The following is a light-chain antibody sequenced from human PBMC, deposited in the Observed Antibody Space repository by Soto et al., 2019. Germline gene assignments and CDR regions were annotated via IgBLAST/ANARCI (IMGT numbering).Light chain of an antibody. CDR3: QQYGSSSWT. CDR2: GAS. J-gene: IGKJ1*01. V-gene: IGKV3-20*01. CDR1: QSVSSSY. Sequence: EIVLTQSPGSLSLSPWERATRSCRASQSVSSSYLAWYQQKPGQAPRLLIYGASSRATGIPDRFSGSGSGTDFTLTISRLEPEDFAVYYCQQYGSSSWTFGQGTKVDIK.